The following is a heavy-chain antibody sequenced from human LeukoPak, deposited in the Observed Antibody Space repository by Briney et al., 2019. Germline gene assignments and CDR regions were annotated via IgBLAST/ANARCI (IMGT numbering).Heavy chain of an antibody. CDR3: ARDPGIAAAGTSDY. D-gene: IGHD6-13*01. J-gene: IGHJ4*02. CDR2: ISYDGSNK. CDR1: GFTFSSYA. V-gene: IGHV3-30-3*01. Sequence: PGGSLRLSCAASGFTFSSYAMHWVRQAPGKGLEWVAVISYDGSNKYYADSVKGRFTISRDNSKNTLYLQMNSLRAEDTAVYYCARDPGIAAAGTSDYWGQGTLVTVSS.